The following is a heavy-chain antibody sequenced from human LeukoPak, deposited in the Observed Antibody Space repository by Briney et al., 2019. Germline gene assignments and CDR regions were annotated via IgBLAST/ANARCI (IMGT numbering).Heavy chain of an antibody. CDR3: ERVRYSYGDY. V-gene: IGHV1-46*01. D-gene: IGHD5-18*01. CDR2: INPSCGST. Sequence: ASVKVSCKASGYTFTSYYMHWVRQAPGQGLEWMGIINPSCGSTSYAQTFQVRVTITRDTSTSTVYMELSSLRSEDTAVYYCERVRYSYGDYWGPGALVTVSS. CDR1: GYTFTSYY. J-gene: IGHJ4*02.